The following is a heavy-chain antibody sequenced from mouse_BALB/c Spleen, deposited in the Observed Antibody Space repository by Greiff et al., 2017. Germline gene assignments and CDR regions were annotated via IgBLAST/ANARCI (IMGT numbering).Heavy chain of an antibody. J-gene: IGHJ1*01. CDR3: TTPTASRYFDV. CDR2: IYPGSGST. D-gene: IGHD1-2*01. Sequence: LQQPGSELVRPGASVKLSCKASGYTFTSYWMHWVKQRPGQGLEWIGNIYPGSGSTNYDEKFKSKATLTVDTSSSTAYMQLSSLTSEDSAVYYCTTPTASRYFDVWGAGTTVTVSS. CDR1: GYTFTSYW. V-gene: IGHV1S22*01.